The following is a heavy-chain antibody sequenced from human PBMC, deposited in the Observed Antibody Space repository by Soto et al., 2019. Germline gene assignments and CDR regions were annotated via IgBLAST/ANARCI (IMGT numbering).Heavy chain of an antibody. CDR2: IYYSGST. D-gene: IGHD1-26*01. V-gene: IGHV4-31*03. CDR3: ERVLRWGYWELAEYYGLDV. Sequence: PSETLSLTCTVSGGSISSGGYYWSWIRQHPGKGLEWIGYIYYSGSTYYNPSLKSRVTISVDTSKNQFSLKLSSVTAADTAVYYCERVLRWGYWELAEYYGLDVWGQGTTVTVSS. CDR1: GGSISSGGYY. J-gene: IGHJ6*02.